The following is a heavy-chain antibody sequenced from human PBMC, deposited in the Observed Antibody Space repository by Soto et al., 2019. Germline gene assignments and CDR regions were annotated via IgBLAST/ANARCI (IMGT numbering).Heavy chain of an antibody. CDR3: AGCSGSYYFGRC. CDR2: ISSGGNYI. J-gene: IGHJ4*02. Sequence: GGSLRLSCAASGFTFNSYSMNWVRQAPGKGLEWVSSISSGGNYIYYADSVKGRFTISRDNAKNSLFLQMNSLRAEDTAVYYCAGCSGSYYFGRCWGQGTLVTVSS. CDR1: GFTFNSYS. D-gene: IGHD3-10*02. V-gene: IGHV3-21*01.